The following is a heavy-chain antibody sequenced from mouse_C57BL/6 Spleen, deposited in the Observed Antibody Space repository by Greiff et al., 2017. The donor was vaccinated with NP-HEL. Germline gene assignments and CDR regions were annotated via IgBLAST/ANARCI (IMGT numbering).Heavy chain of an antibody. J-gene: IGHJ4*01. D-gene: IGHD6-5*01. CDR2: IDPSDSYT. V-gene: IGHV1-59*01. CDR3: ARPAYGGDAMDY. CDR1: GYTFTSYW. Sequence: VQLQQPGAELVRPGTSVKLSCKASGYTFTSYWMHWVKQRPGQGLEWIGVIDPSDSYTNYNQKFKGKATLTVDTSSSTAYMQLSSLTSEDSAVYYCARPAYGGDAMDYWGKGSSVTVSS.